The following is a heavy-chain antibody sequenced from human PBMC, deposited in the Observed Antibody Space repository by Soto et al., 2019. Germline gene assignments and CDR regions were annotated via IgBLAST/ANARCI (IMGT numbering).Heavy chain of an antibody. CDR1: GYTFSTYA. D-gene: IGHD1-1*01. CDR3: ARGKGMEENYYYYGMDV. V-gene: IGHV1-3*01. Sequence: ASVKVSCKASGYTFSTYALRWVRQAPGQGLEWMGWINGGNGHTRYSQKFKDRVTISRDTPASTAYMELSGLRSEDTAVYYCARGKGMEENYYYYGMDVWGQGTTVTVS. CDR2: INGGNGHT. J-gene: IGHJ6*02.